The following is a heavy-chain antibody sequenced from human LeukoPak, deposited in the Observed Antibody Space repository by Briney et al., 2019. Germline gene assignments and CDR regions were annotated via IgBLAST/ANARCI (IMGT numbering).Heavy chain of an antibody. V-gene: IGHV3-30*02. D-gene: IGHD6-13*01. CDR2: IRYDGSNK. CDR3: AKDPLPGIAAAGPRGAFDI. CDR1: GFTFSSYG. J-gene: IGHJ3*02. Sequence: GGSLRLSCAASGFTFSSYGMHWVRQAPGKGLEWVAFIRYDGSNKYYADSVKGRFTISRDNSKNTLYLQMNSLRAEDTAVYYCAKDPLPGIAAAGPRGAFDIWGQGTMVTVSS.